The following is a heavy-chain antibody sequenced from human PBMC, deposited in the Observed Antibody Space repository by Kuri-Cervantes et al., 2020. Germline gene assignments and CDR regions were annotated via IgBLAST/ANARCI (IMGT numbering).Heavy chain of an antibody. D-gene: IGHD3-10*01. CDR3: ARYREITMVRGVIITGSYYYYGMDV. Sequence: ASVKVSCKASGYTFTGYYMHWVRQAPGQGLEWMGIINPSGGSTSYAQKFQGRVTMTRDTSTSTVYMELSSLRSEDTAVYYCARYREITMVRGVIITGSYYYYGMDVWGQGTTVTVSS. CDR1: GYTFTGYY. CDR2: INPSGGST. J-gene: IGHJ6*02. V-gene: IGHV1-46*01.